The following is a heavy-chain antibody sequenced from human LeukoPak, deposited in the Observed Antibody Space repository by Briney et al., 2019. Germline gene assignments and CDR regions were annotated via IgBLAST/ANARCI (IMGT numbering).Heavy chain of an antibody. CDR2: ISAYNGNT. Sequence: ASVTVSCTASGYTFTSYGISWVRQAPGQGLEWMGWISAYNGNTNYAQKLQGRVTMTTDTSTSTAYMELRSLRSDDTAVYYCARDNWYSGSYYVDYFDYWGQGTLVTVSS. CDR1: GYTFTSYG. CDR3: ARDNWYSGSYYVDYFDY. J-gene: IGHJ4*02. D-gene: IGHD1-26*01. V-gene: IGHV1-18*01.